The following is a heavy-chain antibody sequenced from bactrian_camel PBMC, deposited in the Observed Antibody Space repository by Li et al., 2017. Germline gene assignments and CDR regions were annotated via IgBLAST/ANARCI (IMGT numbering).Heavy chain of an antibody. J-gene: IGHJ4*01. V-gene: IGHV3S54*01. D-gene: IGHD3*01. CDR3: AAGRGFKYCSGSWWYNY. Sequence: HVQLVESGGGAVQTGGSLTLSCAASGNTATINCVGWFRQAPGNAREGVATINTGGGVTAYADSVKGRFTISRDNNKNTVSLEMHSLNPEDTAMYYCAAGRGFKYCSGSWWYNYWGQGTQVTVS. CDR1: GNTATINC. CDR2: INTGGGVT.